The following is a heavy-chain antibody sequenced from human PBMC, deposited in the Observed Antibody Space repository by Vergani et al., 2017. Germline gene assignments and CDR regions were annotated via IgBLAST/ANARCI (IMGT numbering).Heavy chain of an antibody. CDR3: AKDHYGFWSGYPNLSPIDL. CDR1: GFTFDDYA. V-gene: IGHV3-9*01. J-gene: IGHJ2*01. D-gene: IGHD3-3*01. CDR2: ISWNSGSI. Sequence: EVQLVESGGGLVQPGRSLRLSCAASGFTFDDYAMHWVRQAPGKGLEWVSGISWNSGSIVYADTVKGRFTISRDNAKNSLYLQMNSLRAEDTAFYYCAKDHYGFWSGYPNLSPIDLWGHGTLVTVSS.